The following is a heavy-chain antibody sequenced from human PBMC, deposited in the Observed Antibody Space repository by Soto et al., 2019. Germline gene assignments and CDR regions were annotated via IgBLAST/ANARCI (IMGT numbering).Heavy chain of an antibody. J-gene: IGHJ4*02. CDR1: GGSISSYY. CDR3: ARIAVTNTNFDY. Sequence: QVQLQESGPGLVKPSETLSLTCTVSGGSISSYYWSWIRQPPGKGLEWIGYIYYRGSTNYNPSLKSRATISVDPSKNQFSLKVNSVIAADTAVYYCARIAVTNTNFDYWGQGTLVTVSS. D-gene: IGHD4-4*01. CDR2: IYYRGST. V-gene: IGHV4-59*01.